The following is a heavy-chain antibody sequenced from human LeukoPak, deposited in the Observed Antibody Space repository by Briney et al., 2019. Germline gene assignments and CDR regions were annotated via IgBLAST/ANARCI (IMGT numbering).Heavy chain of an antibody. J-gene: IGHJ4*02. CDR3: ARERACGASSCVAYYFDS. V-gene: IGHV3-21*01. CDR2: ISGSSTYI. CDR1: GVTFSNDG. D-gene: IGHD2-2*01. Sequence: GVLRLSCAASGVTFSNDGMDWVRQAPGQGLEWVSSISGSSTYIYYADSVKGRFTISRDNAKSSLYLQMDSLRAEDTAVYYCARERACGASSCVAYYFDSWGQGTLVTVSS.